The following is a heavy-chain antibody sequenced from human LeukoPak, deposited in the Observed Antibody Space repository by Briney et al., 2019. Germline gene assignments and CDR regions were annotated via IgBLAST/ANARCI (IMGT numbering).Heavy chain of an antibody. CDR1: GGSIGSSSYF. D-gene: IGHD3-10*01. Sequence: SETLSLTCTASGGSIGSSSYFWGWIRQPSGKGLEWIGSFSYRGSAFYNPSLESRVTISRDTSTGQFSLKLRPVTAADTAVYYCARQVARSLISLRLVSLDSFDIWGQGTRVTVSS. CDR3: ARQVARSLISLRLVSLDSFDI. V-gene: IGHV4-39*07. J-gene: IGHJ3*02. CDR2: FSYRGSA.